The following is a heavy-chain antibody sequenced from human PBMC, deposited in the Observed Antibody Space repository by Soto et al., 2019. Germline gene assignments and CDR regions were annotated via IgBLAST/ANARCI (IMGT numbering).Heavy chain of an antibody. D-gene: IGHD1-1*01. CDR1: GYILSSYY. CDR3: ARGWRRSYFDY. V-gene: IGHV1-46*01. Sequence: GASVKVSCKASGYILSSYYMHWVRQAPGQGLEWMGIINPSGGTTTYAQNFQGRVTMTRDTSTSTLFMELSSLSSEDTAVYYCARGWRRSYFDYWGQGTVVTVSS. J-gene: IGHJ4*02. CDR2: INPSGGTT.